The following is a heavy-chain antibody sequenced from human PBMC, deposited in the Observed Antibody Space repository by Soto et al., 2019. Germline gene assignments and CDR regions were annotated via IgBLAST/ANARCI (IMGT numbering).Heavy chain of an antibody. Sequence: QVQLVQSGAEVKKPGSSVKVSCKASGGTFSSYAISWVRQAPGQGLEWMGGSIPIFGTANYAQKFQGRVTITADESTSTAYMELSSLRSEDTAVYYCARVAGISGYSSGWNIDYWGQGTLVTVSS. D-gene: IGHD6-19*01. V-gene: IGHV1-69*01. CDR1: GGTFSSYA. CDR2: SIPIFGTA. J-gene: IGHJ4*02. CDR3: ARVAGISGYSSGWNIDY.